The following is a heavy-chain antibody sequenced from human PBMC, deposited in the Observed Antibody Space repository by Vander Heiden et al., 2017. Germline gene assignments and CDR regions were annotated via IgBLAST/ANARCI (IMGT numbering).Heavy chain of an antibody. CDR2: INLSGGT. CDR1: GGSFSGYY. Sequence: QVQLQQWGAGLLRPSETLPLTCAVYGGSFSGYYWSWVRQPPGKWLEWIGQINLSGGTNYNPSLKSRVTISVDTSKNQFSLKVNSVTAADTAVYYCARDYGSSSDWGQGTLVTVSS. J-gene: IGHJ4*02. CDR3: ARDYGSSSD. D-gene: IGHD6-6*01. V-gene: IGHV4-34*01.